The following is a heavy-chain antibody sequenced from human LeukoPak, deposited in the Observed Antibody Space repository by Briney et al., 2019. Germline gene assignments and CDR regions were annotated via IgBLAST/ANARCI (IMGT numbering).Heavy chain of an antibody. CDR3: AGGYRAHQTFYSYHYFDH. CDR1: GGSFSDYY. Sequence: PSETLSLTCAVYGGSFSDYYWNWIRQPPGKGLEWIGEINHFGSTNYNPSLKSRVTISGDTSKKQFSLKVESVSAADTAVYYCAGGYRAHQTFYSYHYFDHWGQGTLVTVSS. CDR2: INHFGST. D-gene: IGHD5-18*01. V-gene: IGHV4-34*01. J-gene: IGHJ4*02.